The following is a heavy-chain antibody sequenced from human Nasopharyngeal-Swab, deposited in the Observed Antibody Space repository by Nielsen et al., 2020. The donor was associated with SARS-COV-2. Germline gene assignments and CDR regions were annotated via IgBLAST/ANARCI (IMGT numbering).Heavy chain of an antibody. Sequence: WVRQASGQGLEWMGGIIPIFGPANYAQKFQGRVTMTEDTSTDTAYMELRSLRSDDTAVYYCARRATFDYWGQGTLVTVSS. D-gene: IGHD5-12*01. CDR2: IIPIFGPA. V-gene: IGHV1-69*06. J-gene: IGHJ4*02. CDR3: ARRATFDY.